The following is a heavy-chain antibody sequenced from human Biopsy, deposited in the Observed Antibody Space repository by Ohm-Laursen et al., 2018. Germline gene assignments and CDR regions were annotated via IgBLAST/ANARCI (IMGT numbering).Heavy chain of an antibody. Sequence: SDTLSLTCTVSGRSISSDYWSWIRQTPGKGLEWIGYIYYSGSTNYNPSLKSRVTISVDTSKNQFSLRLNSVTAADTAVYYCARATNSTGWPYYYFYGMDVWGQGTTVTVSS. CDR2: IYYSGST. CDR3: ARATNSTGWPYYYFYGMDV. CDR1: GRSISSDY. J-gene: IGHJ6*02. D-gene: IGHD2/OR15-2a*01. V-gene: IGHV4-59*07.